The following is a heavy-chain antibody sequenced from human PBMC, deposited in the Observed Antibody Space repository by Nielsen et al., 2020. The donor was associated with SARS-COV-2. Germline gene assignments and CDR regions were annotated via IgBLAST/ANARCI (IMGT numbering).Heavy chain of an antibody. J-gene: IGHJ6*02. CDR1: GFTFDDYG. CDR2: INWHGGST. CDR3: ARAYCSSTSCHLYYYGMDV. V-gene: IGHV3-20*01. Sequence: GESLKISCAASGFTFDDYGMSWVRQAPGKGLEWVSGINWHGGSTGYADSVKGRFTISRDNAKNSLYLQMNSLRAEDTALYHCARAYCSSTSCHLYYYGMDVWGQGTTVTVSS. D-gene: IGHD2-2*01.